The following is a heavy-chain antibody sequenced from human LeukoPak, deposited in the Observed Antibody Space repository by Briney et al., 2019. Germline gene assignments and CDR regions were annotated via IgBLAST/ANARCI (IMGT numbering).Heavy chain of an antibody. CDR2: INRDGSDQ. CDR3: GGGPGY. V-gene: IGHV3-7*01. J-gene: IGHJ4*02. D-gene: IGHD2-15*01. CDR1: GFIFSSYW. Sequence: GESLRLSCAASGFIFSSYWLRWVRHGPGTGLEWVANINRDGSDQYYVDSVKGRFTISRDNAKNSLYLQMISLRAEDTAVYYCGGGPGYWGQGTLVTVSS.